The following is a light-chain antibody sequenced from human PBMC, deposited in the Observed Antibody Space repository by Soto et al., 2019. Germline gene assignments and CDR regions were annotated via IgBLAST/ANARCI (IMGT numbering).Light chain of an antibody. J-gene: IGLJ3*02. CDR1: GSNVGTYS. CDR2: DST. CDR3: AAWDHSLSGWM. V-gene: IGLV1-51*01. Sequence: QSVLTQPPSVSAAPGQKVTISCSGSGSNVGTYSVSWYQHLPGTAPKLLIYDSTTRPSGIPDRFSGSKSGTSATLGISGLRSEDEADYYCAAWDHSLSGWMIGGGTKLTVL.